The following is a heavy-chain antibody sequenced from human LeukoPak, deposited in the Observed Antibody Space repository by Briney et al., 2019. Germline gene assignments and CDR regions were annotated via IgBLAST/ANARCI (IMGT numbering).Heavy chain of an antibody. J-gene: IGHJ4*02. Sequence: SETLSLTRAVYGGSFSGYYWSWIRQPPGKGLEWIGEINHSGSTNYNPSLKSRVTISVDTSKNQFSLKLSSVTAADTAVYYCAREASGWYYDYWGQGTLVTVSS. V-gene: IGHV4-34*01. CDR2: INHSGST. CDR3: AREASGWYYDY. D-gene: IGHD6-19*01. CDR1: GGSFSGYY.